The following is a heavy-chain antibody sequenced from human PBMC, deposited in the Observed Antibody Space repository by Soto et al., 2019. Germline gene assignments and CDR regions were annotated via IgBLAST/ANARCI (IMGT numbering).Heavy chain of an antibody. CDR2: INPNSGGT. V-gene: IGHV1-2*04. Sequence: ASVKVSCKASGYTFTGYYMHWVRQAPGQGLEWMGWINPNSGGTNYAQKFQGWVTMTRDTSISTAYMELSRLRSDDTAVYYCARDLYSGSYSGYYYYGMDVWGRGSTGTVSS. J-gene: IGHJ6*02. D-gene: IGHD1-26*01. CDR1: GYTFTGYY. CDR3: ARDLYSGSYSGYYYYGMDV.